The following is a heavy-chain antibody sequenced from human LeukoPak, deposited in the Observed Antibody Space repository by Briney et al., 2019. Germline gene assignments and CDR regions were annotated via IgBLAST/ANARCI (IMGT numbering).Heavy chain of an antibody. CDR1: GGTFRSYA. D-gene: IGHD2-2*01. V-gene: IGHV1-69*13. CDR3: ARDGYCSSTSCSGLNWFDP. Sequence: SVKVSRQASGGTFRSYAISWVRQAPGQGLEWMGGIITIFGTANYAQKLQGRVTITADESTSTAYMELSSLRSDDTAVYYCARDGYCSSTSCSGLNWFDPWGQGTLVTVSS. J-gene: IGHJ5*02. CDR2: IITIFGTA.